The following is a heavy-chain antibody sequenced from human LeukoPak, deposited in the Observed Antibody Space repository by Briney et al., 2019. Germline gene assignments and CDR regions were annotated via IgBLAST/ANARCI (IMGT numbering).Heavy chain of an antibody. J-gene: IGHJ4*02. CDR2: IYYSGST. CDR1: GGSISSYY. CDR3: ARDSRYSFDY. V-gene: IGHV4-59*01. D-gene: IGHD5-18*01. Sequence: SETLSPTCTVSGGSISSYYLSWIRQPPGKGLEWIGYIYYSGSTNYNPSLKSRVTISVDTSKNQFSLKLSSVTAADTAVYYCARDSRYSFDYWGQGTLVTVSS.